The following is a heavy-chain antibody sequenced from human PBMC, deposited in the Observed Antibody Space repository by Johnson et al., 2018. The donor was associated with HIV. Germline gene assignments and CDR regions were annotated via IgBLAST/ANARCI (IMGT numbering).Heavy chain of an antibody. D-gene: IGHD5-18*01. V-gene: IGHV3-30*02. J-gene: IGHJ3*01. CDR2: IQNDGTNK. Sequence: QVQLVESGGGVVQPGESLTLSCAASGFIFSNYGVHWVRQAPGKGLEWVAFIQNDGTNKYYADFVKGRLTISRDNSRNTVYLQMSNLRTEETAVYYCAKGEAQEGWIQLGSYEFDFWGRGTMVTVSS. CDR1: GFIFSNYG. CDR3: AKGEAQEGWIQLGSYEFDF.